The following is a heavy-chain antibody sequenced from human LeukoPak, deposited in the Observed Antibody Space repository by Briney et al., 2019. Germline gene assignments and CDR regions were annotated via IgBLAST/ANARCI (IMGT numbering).Heavy chain of an antibody. D-gene: IGHD3-22*01. CDR2: IYYSGST. CDR3: ARVGYYDSPDWYFDL. J-gene: IGHJ2*01. Sequence: KSSETLSLTCTVSGGSISSYYWSWIRQPPGKGPEWIGYIYYSGSTNYNPSLKSRVTISVDTSKNQFSLKLSSVTAADTAVYYCARVGYYDSPDWYFDLWGRGTLVTVSS. CDR1: GGSISSYY. V-gene: IGHV4-59*12.